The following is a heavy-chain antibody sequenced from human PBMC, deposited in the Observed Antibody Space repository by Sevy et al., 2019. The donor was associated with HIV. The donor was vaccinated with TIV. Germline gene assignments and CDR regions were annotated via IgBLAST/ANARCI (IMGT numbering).Heavy chain of an antibody. V-gene: IGHV3-11*01. CDR3: ARWLHSLYYYGMDV. Sequence: GGSLRLSCAASGFTFSDYYMSWIRQAPGKGLEWVSYISSSGSTIYYADSVKGRFTISRDNAKNSLYLQMNSLRAEDTAVYYCARWLHSLYYYGMDVWGQGTTVTVSS. D-gene: IGHD2-15*01. J-gene: IGHJ6*02. CDR1: GFTFSDYY. CDR2: ISSSGSTI.